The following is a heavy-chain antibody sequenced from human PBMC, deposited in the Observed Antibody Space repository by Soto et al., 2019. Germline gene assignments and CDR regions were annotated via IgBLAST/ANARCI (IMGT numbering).Heavy chain of an antibody. CDR3: ARKQAGFFYGIDY. Sequence: SETLSLTCTVSGGSISAGGYYWSWIRQYPGKGLEWLGYIHGSGYTFYNPSLQSRLTLSMDTSKNQFSLKLSSATAADTAVYFCARKQAGFFYGIDYWGQGTLVTVSS. V-gene: IGHV4-31*02. CDR1: GGSISAGGYY. J-gene: IGHJ4*02. CDR2: IHGSGYT. D-gene: IGHD3-3*01.